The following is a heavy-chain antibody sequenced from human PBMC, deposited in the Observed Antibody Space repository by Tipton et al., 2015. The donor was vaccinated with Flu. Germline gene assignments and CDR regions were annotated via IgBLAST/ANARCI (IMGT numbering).Heavy chain of an antibody. CDR1: GFTLSRYA. Sequence: LSLTCADSGFTLSRYAMSWVRQAPGKGLEWVSTISGSAGNTFYADSVKGRFTISRDSSKNTLFLQMNSLTAEDTAVYYCVGSSSSFDPWGQGTLATVSS. J-gene: IGHJ5*02. D-gene: IGHD3-10*01. CDR2: ISGSAGNT. CDR3: VGSSSSFDP. V-gene: IGHV3-23*01.